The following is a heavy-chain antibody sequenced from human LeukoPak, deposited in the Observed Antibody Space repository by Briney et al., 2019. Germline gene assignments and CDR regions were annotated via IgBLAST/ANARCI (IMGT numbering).Heavy chain of an antibody. CDR1: GYTFTGYY. V-gene: IGHV1-2*06. D-gene: IGHD4-17*01. CDR2: INPNSGGT. Sequence: GASVKVSCKASGYTFTGYYMHWVRQAPGQGLEWMGRINPNSGGTNYAQKFQGRVTMTRDTSISTAYMELSRLRSDDTAVYCCARDSGNYGDYRRAFDIWGQGTMVTVSS. CDR3: ARDSGNYGDYRRAFDI. J-gene: IGHJ3*02.